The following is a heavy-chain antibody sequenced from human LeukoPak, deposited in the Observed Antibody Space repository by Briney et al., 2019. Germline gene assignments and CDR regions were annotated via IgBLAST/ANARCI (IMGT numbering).Heavy chain of an antibody. CDR1: GGSISRSAYY. CDR3: ARTPKDYLNFLYFDL. Sequence: SETLSLTCSVSGGSISRSAYYWGWIRQPPGRGLEWVGNIYYSGSTYYNPSLKSRVTMSVDRSKNQFSLTLSSVTAADTAVYYCARTPKDYLNFLYFDLWGRGCQLTVSS. J-gene: IGHJ2*01. V-gene: IGHV4-39*01. D-gene: IGHD3-16*01. CDR2: IYYSGST.